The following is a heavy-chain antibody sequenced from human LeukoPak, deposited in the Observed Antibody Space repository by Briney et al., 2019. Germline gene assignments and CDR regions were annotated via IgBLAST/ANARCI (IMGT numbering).Heavy chain of an antibody. CDR2: IKEDGSVN. CDR1: GFTFNIFW. V-gene: IGHV3-7*04. D-gene: IGHD3-10*01. CDR3: ARAPAGSGSWFDP. J-gene: IGHJ5*02. Sequence: GGSLRLSCAASGFTFNIFWMSWVRQAPGKGLEWVANIKEDGSVNYYVDSVKGRFTISRDNDKNSLYLQMNRLRAEDTAVYYCARAPAGSGSWFDPWGQGTLVTVSS.